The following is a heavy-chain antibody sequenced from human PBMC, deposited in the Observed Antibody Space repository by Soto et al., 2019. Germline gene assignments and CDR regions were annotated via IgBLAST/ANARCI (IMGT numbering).Heavy chain of an antibody. J-gene: IGHJ4*02. CDR3: ASLDTARVETAGY. CDR2: IKQGGTET. Sequence: GGSLRLSCVGSGLSLSNIWTSWVRQAPGKGLEWVANIKQGGTETYYVDSVKGRFTISKDHAKNSLYLQMNSLRVEDTALYYCASLDTARVETAGYWGQGPLVTVSS. CDR1: GLSLSNIW. V-gene: IGHV3-7*01. D-gene: IGHD5-18*01.